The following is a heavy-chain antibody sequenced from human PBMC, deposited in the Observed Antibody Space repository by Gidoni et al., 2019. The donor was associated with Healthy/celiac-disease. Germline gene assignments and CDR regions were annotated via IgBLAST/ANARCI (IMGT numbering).Heavy chain of an antibody. Sequence: QVTLKESGPVLVKPTETLTLTCTVSGFSLSNARMGVSWIRQPPGKALEWLAHIFSNDEKSYSTSLKSRLTISKDTSKSQVVLTMTNMDPVDTATYYCARSRGSSSSGPFDYWGQGTLVTVSS. D-gene: IGHD6-13*01. CDR2: IFSNDEK. V-gene: IGHV2-26*01. CDR1: GFSLSNARMG. J-gene: IGHJ4*02. CDR3: ARSRGSSSSGPFDY.